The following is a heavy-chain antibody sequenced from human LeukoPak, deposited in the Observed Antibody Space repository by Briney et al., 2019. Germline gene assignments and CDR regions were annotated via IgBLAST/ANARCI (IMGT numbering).Heavy chain of an antibody. Sequence: SETLSLTCTVSGGSISSGGYYWSWIRQHPGKGLEWIGYIYYSGSTYYNPSLKSRVTISVDTSKNQFSLKLSSVTAADTAVYYCSRGDHYDSSGYTFDYWGQGTLVTVSS. CDR3: SRGDHYDSSGYTFDY. CDR2: IYYSGST. D-gene: IGHD3-22*01. J-gene: IGHJ4*02. V-gene: IGHV4-31*03. CDR1: GGSISSGGYY.